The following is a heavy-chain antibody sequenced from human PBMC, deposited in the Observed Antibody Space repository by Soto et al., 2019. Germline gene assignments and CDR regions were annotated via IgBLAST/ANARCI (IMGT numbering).Heavy chain of an antibody. CDR2: IKTQSEGAST. CDR3: TTGSYEGF. CDR1: GFSFSSAW. V-gene: IGHV3-15*07. D-gene: IGHD3-3*01. Sequence: EVQLVESGGGLVKPGESLRLSCAASGFSFSSAWMNWVRQAPGKGLEWVGRIKTQSEGASTQYPATVKGRFCISRDDWKNMLSLQLTSLKIEETAVYSCTTGSYEGFWGQGTLVTVSS. J-gene: IGHJ4*02.